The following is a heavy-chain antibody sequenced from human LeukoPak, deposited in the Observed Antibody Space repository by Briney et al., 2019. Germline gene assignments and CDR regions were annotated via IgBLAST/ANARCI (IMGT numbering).Heavy chain of an antibody. CDR3: ARDRFLEWLLYFDY. Sequence: ASVKVSCKASGYTFTGYYMHWVRQAPGQGLEWMGWINPNSGGTNYAQKFQGRVTMTRDTSISTAYMELSRLRSDDTAVYYCARDRFLEWLLYFDYWGQGTLVTVSS. CDR1: GYTFTGYY. J-gene: IGHJ4*02. CDR2: INPNSGGT. D-gene: IGHD3-3*01. V-gene: IGHV1-2*02.